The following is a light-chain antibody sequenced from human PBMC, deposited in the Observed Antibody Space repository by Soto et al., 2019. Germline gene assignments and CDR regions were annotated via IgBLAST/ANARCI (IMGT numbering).Light chain of an antibody. CDR3: QQYNSYSPYT. V-gene: IGKV1-5*03. CDR1: QTISSS. Sequence: DIQMTQFPSTLSSSIGDRVTITCRASQTISSSLACYQQKPGKAPKLLIYRASSLETGVPSRFSGSGSGTEFTLPISSRQPDDFATYYCQQYNSYSPYTFGQGTRLEIK. CDR2: RAS. J-gene: IGKJ2*01.